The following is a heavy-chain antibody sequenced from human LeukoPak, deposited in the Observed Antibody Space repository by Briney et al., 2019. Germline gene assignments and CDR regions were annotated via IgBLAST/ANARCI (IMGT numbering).Heavy chain of an antibody. CDR1: GFTFSNYA. Sequence: GGSLRLSCAASGFTFSNYATSWVRQAPGKGLQWVSAVSGGGGSSSYADSVKGRFTISRDNSKNTLYLQLNSLRAEDTAVYYCAKSGTACSGGSCYSHYFDFWGQGTLVTVSS. CDR2: VSGGGGSS. D-gene: IGHD2-15*01. V-gene: IGHV3-23*01. CDR3: AKSGTACSGGSCYSHYFDF. J-gene: IGHJ4*02.